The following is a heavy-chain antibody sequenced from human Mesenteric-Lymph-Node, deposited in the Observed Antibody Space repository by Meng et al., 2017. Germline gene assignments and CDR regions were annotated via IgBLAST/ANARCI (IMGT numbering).Heavy chain of an antibody. D-gene: IGHD5-18*01. CDR2: ISHDGSNK. Sequence: QGQLVESGGGVVQLGCSLRLSCAASGFAFSSYGMHWVRQAPGKGLEWVALISHDGSNKYYADSVKGRFTVSRDNSKNTLYLQMNSQTTEDTAVYYCAGGYSYGDYWGQGTLVTVSS. CDR1: GFAFSSYG. J-gene: IGHJ4*02. CDR3: AGGYSYGDY. V-gene: IGHV3-30*03.